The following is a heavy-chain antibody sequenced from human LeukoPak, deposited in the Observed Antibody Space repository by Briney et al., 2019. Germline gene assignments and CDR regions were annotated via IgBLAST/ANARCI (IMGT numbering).Heavy chain of an antibody. J-gene: IGHJ3*02. V-gene: IGHV1-46*01. CDR1: GYTFTSYY. CDR3: ARSEVATANGAFDI. D-gene: IGHD5-18*01. CDR2: INPSDGGV. Sequence: ASVKVSCKASGYTFTSYYMHWVRQAPGQGLEWLGIINPSDGGVSYAQKFQGRVTMTRDTSTGTVYMELSSLRSEDTAVYYCARSEVATANGAFDIWGQGTMVTVSS.